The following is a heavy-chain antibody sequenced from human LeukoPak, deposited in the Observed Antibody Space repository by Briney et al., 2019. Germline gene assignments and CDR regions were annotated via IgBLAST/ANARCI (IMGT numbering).Heavy chain of an antibody. D-gene: IGHD6-13*01. CDR3: ARDAGAFDI. CDR1: GGSMSTYY. CDR2: VYYDGNN. V-gene: IGHV4-59*12. J-gene: IGHJ3*02. Sequence: SETLSLTCTVSGGSMSTYYWSWIRQPPGKGLEWIGYVYYDGNNDYNPSLKSRVTISIDASKKQFSLKLSSVTAADTAVYYCARDAGAFDIWGQGTMVTVSS.